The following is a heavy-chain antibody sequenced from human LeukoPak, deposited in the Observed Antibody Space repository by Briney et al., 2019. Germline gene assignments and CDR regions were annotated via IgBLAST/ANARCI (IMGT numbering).Heavy chain of an antibody. D-gene: IGHD2-21*02. Sequence: SSETLSLTCSVSVDSISTYYWSWFRQPPGMGLEWIGYLSYSGTANYNPSLKSRVTISEDTSKKRFSLNLNSVTAADTAMYFCARGRGDRGFYYYYVDVWGKGTTVTV. V-gene: IGHV4-59*01. CDR2: LSYSGTA. CDR3: ARGRGDRGFYYYYVDV. J-gene: IGHJ6*03. CDR1: VDSISTYY.